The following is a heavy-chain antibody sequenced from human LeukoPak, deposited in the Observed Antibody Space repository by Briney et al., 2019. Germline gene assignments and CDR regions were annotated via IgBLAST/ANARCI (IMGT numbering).Heavy chain of an antibody. CDR1: GYTFTGYG. J-gene: IGHJ4*02. V-gene: IGHV1-18*01. CDR3: ARKLYDSSRYGQTYYFDY. CDR2: ISAYNGNT. D-gene: IGHD3-22*01. Sequence: VVSVKVSCKASGYTFTGYGISWVRQAPGQGLEWMGWISAYNGNTDYAQKLQGRVTMTTDTSTSIAYMDLGSLRSDDTAVYYCARKLYDSSRYGQTYYFDYWGQGTLVTVSS.